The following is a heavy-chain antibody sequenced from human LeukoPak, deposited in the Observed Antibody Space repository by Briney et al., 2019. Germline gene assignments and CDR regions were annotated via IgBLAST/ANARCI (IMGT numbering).Heavy chain of an antibody. CDR3: AREGWDCSSTSCYWGTLDFNY. CDR2: ISAYNGNT. J-gene: IGHJ4*02. Sequence: ASVKVSCKASGYTFTSYGISWVRQAPGQGLEWMGWISAYNGNTNYAQKLQGRVTMTTVTSTSTAYMELRSLRSDDTAVYYCAREGWDCSSTSCYWGTLDFNYWGQGTLVTVS. D-gene: IGHD2-2*01. V-gene: IGHV1-18*01. CDR1: GYTFTSYG.